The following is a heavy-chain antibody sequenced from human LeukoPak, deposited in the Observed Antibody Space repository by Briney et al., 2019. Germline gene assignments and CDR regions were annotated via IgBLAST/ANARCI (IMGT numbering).Heavy chain of an antibody. Sequence: SCKVSGYTLTELSMHWVRQAPGKGLEWVAVIWYDGSNKYYADSVKGRFTISRDNSKNTLYLQMNSLRAEDTAVYYCAKDQEGGNDSSGPSFDYWGQGTLVTVSS. D-gene: IGHD3-22*01. J-gene: IGHJ4*02. CDR1: GYTLTELS. CDR3: AKDQEGGNDSSGPSFDY. CDR2: IWYDGSNK. V-gene: IGHV3-33*06.